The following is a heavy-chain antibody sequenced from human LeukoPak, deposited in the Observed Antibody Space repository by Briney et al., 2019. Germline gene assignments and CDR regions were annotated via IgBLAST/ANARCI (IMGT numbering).Heavy chain of an antibody. CDR2: ISAYNGNT. CDR1: GYTLTSYG. D-gene: IGHD2-15*01. CDR3: ATFKYGYCSGGSCYSGPHN. J-gene: IGHJ4*02. V-gene: IGHV1-18*01. Sequence: GASVKVSCKASGYTLTSYGISWVRQAPGQGLEWMGWISAYNGNTNYAQKLQGRVTMTTDTSTSTAYMELRSLRSDDTAVYYCATFKYGYCSGGSCYSGPHNWGQGTLVTVSS.